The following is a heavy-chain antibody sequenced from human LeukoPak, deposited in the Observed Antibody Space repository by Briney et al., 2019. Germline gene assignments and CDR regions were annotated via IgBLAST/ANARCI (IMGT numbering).Heavy chain of an antibody. CDR1: GFTFSSYS. CDR2: ISSSSSSI. V-gene: IGHV3-21*01. J-gene: IGHJ4*02. CDR3: ARDLEYYDSSGFDY. D-gene: IGHD3-22*01. Sequence: PGGSLRLSCAASGFTFSSYSMNWVRQAPGKGPEWVSRISSSSSSIFYTDSVKGRFTISRDNAKNSLSLQMNSLRAEDTAVYYCARDLEYYDSSGFDYWGQGTLVTVSS.